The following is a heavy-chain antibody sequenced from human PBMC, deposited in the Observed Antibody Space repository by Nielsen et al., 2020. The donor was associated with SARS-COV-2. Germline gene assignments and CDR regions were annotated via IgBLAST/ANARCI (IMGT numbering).Heavy chain of an antibody. CDR2: IYYSGST. V-gene: IGHV4-39*07. CDR1: GGSISSSSYY. J-gene: IGHJ5*02. CDR3: ARECGGDCYSNP. D-gene: IGHD2-21*02. Sequence: SETLSLTCTVSGGSISSSSYYWGWIRQPPGKGLEWIGSIYYSGSTCYNPSLKSRVTISVDTSKNQFSLKLSSVTAADTAVYYCARECGGDCYSNPWGQGTLVTVSS.